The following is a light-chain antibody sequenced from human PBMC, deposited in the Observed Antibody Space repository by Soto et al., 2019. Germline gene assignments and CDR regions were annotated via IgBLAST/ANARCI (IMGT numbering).Light chain of an antibody. J-gene: IGKJ2*01. Sequence: DIQLTQSPSFLSASVGERVTITCRASQGVSSYLAWYQQKPGKAPKLLIYTASTLQSGVPSRFSGSGSGTAVSLTISSMQPEDVATYYCQQLSSYPYTFGEGTKVEIK. CDR3: QQLSSYPYT. CDR1: QGVSSY. V-gene: IGKV1-9*01. CDR2: TAS.